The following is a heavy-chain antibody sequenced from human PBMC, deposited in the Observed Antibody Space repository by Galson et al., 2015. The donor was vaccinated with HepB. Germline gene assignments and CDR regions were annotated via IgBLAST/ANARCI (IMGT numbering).Heavy chain of an antibody. CDR3: ARPNAYSSSWYED. CDR2: ISGSGTST. Sequence: LRLSCAASGFPFSNYAMNWVRQAPGKGLEWVAAISGSGTSTYYADSVKGRFTISRDNSKNTLYLQMNSLRAEDTAVYSCARPNAYSSSWYEDWGQGTLVTVSS. V-gene: IGHV3-23*01. D-gene: IGHD6-13*01. CDR1: GFPFSNYA. J-gene: IGHJ4*02.